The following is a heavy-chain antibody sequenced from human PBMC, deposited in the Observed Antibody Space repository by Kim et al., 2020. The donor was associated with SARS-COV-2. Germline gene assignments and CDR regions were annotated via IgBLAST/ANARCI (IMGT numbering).Heavy chain of an antibody. V-gene: IGHV1-69*13. CDR1: GGTFSSYA. Sequence: SVKVSCKASGGTFSSYAISWVRQAPGQGLEWMGGIIPIFGTANYAQKFQGRVTITADESTSTAYMELSSLRSEDTAVYYCARAMHIVVVTAILVPYYYGMDVWGQGTTVTVSS. CDR2: IIPIFGTA. CDR3: ARAMHIVVVTAILVPYYYGMDV. D-gene: IGHD2-21*02. J-gene: IGHJ6*02.